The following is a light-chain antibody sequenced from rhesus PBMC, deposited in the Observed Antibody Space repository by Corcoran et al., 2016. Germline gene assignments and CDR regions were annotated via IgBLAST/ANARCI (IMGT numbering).Light chain of an antibody. CDR2: RAS. CDR1: HFVSTD. V-gene: IGKV3-42*01. Sequence: EIVMTQSPATLSLSPGERATLSCRASHFVSTDVAWYKQKPGQAPKLLIYRASTRATGIPGRVSGSGSGTDFILTINGLEPEDVGLFYCQQNYSWPLTFGGGTKVELK. J-gene: IGKJ4*01. CDR3: QQNYSWPLT.